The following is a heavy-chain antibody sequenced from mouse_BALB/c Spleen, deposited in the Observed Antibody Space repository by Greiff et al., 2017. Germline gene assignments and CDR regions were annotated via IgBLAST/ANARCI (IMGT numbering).Heavy chain of an antibody. CDR3: ARSDGYYPYYFDY. CDR2: ISSGGGNT. V-gene: IGHV5-9*03. J-gene: IGHJ2*01. D-gene: IGHD2-3*01. Sequence: EVQRVESGGGLVKPGGSLKLSCAASGFTFSSYTMSWVRQTPEKRLEWVATISSGGGNTYYPDSVKGRFTISRDNAKNNLYLQMSSLRSEDTALYYCARSDGYYPYYFDYWGQGTTLTVSS. CDR1: GFTFSSYT.